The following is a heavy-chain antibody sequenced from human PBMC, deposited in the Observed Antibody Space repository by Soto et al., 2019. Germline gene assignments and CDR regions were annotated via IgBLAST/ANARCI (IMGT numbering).Heavy chain of an antibody. CDR1: AFTFNNYA. CDR3: AKSRYSDSSGEFYDY. Sequence: EVQLLESGGGLVQPGGSLSLSCAASAFTFNNYAMSWVRQAPGKGLEWVSGIGGSGRTTYYADSVKGRFTISRDNSNNSLFLQMNSLRAEDTAVYYSAKSRYSDSSGEFYDYWGQGTLVTVS. V-gene: IGHV3-23*01. CDR2: IGGSGRTT. D-gene: IGHD3-22*01. J-gene: IGHJ4*02.